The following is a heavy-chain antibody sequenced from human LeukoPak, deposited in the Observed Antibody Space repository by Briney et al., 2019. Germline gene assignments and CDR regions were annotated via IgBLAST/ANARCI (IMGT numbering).Heavy chain of an antibody. CDR2: INTNSGTP. D-gene: IGHD6-6*01. CDR3: ARGSWKDAFDF. V-gene: IGHV7-4-1*02. Sequence: ASVKVSCKASGYTFTSYGISWVRQAPGQGLEWMGWINTNSGTPMYAQGFRERFVFSLDTSVNTAYLHISTLQAEDTAVYYCARGSWKDAFDFWGQGTMVTVSS. J-gene: IGHJ3*01. CDR1: GYTFTSYG.